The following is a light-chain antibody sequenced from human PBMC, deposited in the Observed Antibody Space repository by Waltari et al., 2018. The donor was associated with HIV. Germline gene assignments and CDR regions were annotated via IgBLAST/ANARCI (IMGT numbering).Light chain of an antibody. CDR2: SNN. CDR3: AAWDDSLKGGA. J-gene: IGLJ1*01. Sequence: QSVLAQPPSASGTPGQRVTISCSGSTSNIGGNTVSWYQQLPGTAPKLLIYSNNERPPGVPDRLSGSASGTSASMVISGLQSEDEADYYCAAWDDSLKGGAFGTGTKVTVL. V-gene: IGLV1-44*01. CDR1: TSNIGGNT.